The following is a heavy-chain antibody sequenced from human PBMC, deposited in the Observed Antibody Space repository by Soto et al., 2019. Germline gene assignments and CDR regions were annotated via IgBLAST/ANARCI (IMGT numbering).Heavy chain of an antibody. D-gene: IGHD3-16*01. CDR2: IWHDGIRK. V-gene: IGHV3-33*01. J-gene: IGHJ4*02. CDR3: ARGDDYLLFDY. CDR1: GFIFSSYR. Sequence: VPMVESGGGVVQPGRSLRLSCTASGFIFSSYRIYWVRQAPGKGLEGVTVIWHDGIRKYYADSVKGRFTVSRDNSRNTVYLQMNSLKAEDTAVYYCARGDDYLLFDYWGQGTLVAVSS.